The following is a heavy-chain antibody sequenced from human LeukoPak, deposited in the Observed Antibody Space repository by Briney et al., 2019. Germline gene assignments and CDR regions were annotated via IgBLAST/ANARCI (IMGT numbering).Heavy chain of an antibody. CDR2: INPSSGGT. J-gene: IGHJ6*02. CDR3: ARKPEGMDA. CDR1: GYTFTGYY. V-gene: IGHV1-2*06. D-gene: IGHD1-14*01. Sequence: GASVKVSCKASGYTFTGYYIHWVRQAPGQGLEWMGRINPSSGGTNYAQEFRGTVTMTRDTSISTAYMELSRLRSDDTAVYYCARKPEGMDAWGQGTTVTVSS.